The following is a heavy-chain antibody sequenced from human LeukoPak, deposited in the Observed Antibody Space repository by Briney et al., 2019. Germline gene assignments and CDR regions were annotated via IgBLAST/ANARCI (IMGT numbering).Heavy chain of an antibody. CDR2: ISSNGDNT. J-gene: IGHJ4*02. CDR1: GFTFSTYV. CDR3: VRGTGY. V-gene: IGHV3-64D*06. Sequence: GGSLRLSCSVSGFTFSTYVMHWVRQAPGKGLEYISAISSNGDNTYYADSVKGRFTTSRDNSKNTLYLQMSSLRADDTAVYYCVRGTGYWGQGTLVTVSS.